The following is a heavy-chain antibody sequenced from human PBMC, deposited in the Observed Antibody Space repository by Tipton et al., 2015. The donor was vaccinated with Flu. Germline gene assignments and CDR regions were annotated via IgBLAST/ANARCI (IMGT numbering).Heavy chain of an antibody. CDR2: ISYDGSNK. Sequence: SLRLSCAASGFTFSSYGMHWVRQAPGKGLEWVAVISYDGSNKYYADSVKGRFTISRDNSKNTLYLQMNSLRAEDTAVYYCAKDLGDRTDYYYGMDVWGQGTTVTVSS. CDR3: AKDLGDRTDYYYGMDV. J-gene: IGHJ6*02. CDR1: GFTFSSYG. V-gene: IGHV3-30*18. D-gene: IGHD2-21*02.